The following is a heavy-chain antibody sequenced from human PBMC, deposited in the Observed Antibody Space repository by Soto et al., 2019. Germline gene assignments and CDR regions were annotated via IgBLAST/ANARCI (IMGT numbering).Heavy chain of an antibody. V-gene: IGHV3-33*01. J-gene: IGHJ6*02. D-gene: IGHD4-17*01. Sequence: QVQLVESGGGVVQPGRSLRLSCAASGFTFSSYGMHWVRQAPGKGLEWVAVIWYDGSNKYYADSVKGRFTISRDNSKNTLYLQMNSLRAEDTAVYYCARDFYGDYCSDYYYYGMDVWGQGTTVTVSS. CDR1: GFTFSSYG. CDR2: IWYDGSNK. CDR3: ARDFYGDYCSDYYYYGMDV.